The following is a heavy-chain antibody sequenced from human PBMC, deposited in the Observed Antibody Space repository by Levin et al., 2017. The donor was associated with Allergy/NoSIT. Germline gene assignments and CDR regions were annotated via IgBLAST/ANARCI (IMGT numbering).Heavy chain of an antibody. J-gene: IGHJ4*02. Sequence: LSLTCAASGFTVSSNYMSWVRQAPGKGLEWVSVIYSGGSTYYADSVKGRFTISRDNSKNTLYLQMNSLRAEDTAVYYCARAYSGSYPYYFDYWGQGTLVTVSS. V-gene: IGHV3-53*01. CDR2: IYSGGST. CDR1: GFTVSSNY. CDR3: ARAYSGSYPYYFDY. D-gene: IGHD1-26*01.